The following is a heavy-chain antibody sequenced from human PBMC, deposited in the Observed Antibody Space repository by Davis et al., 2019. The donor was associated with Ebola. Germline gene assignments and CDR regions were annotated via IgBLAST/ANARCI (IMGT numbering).Heavy chain of an antibody. J-gene: IGHJ5*02. CDR2: TYRTGST. Sequence: MPSETLSLTCTVSGYPISAGYYWGWIRQPPGEGLEWIGNTYRTGSTYYNPSLKSRVTISMDTSKNQLSLKLSSVTAADTAVYYCARVNPTNWFDPWGQGTLVTVSS. CDR1: GYPISAGYY. V-gene: IGHV4-38-2*02. CDR3: ARVNPTNWFDP.